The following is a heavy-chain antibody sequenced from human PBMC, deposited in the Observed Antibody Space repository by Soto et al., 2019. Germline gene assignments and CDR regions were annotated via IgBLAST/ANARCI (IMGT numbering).Heavy chain of an antibody. V-gene: IGHV3-21*01. CDR2: VSKSDYT. CDR1: GFYFNNYG. D-gene: IGHD2-2*01. Sequence: GGSLRLSCAVSGFYFNNYGINWVRQAPGKGLEWVSSVSKSDYTYYSDSVKGRFTISRDNAKNSVSLQMNSLRAEDTAVYYCAREDSIIIPAVSDFWGQGXLVTVSS. CDR3: AREDSIIIPAVSDF. J-gene: IGHJ4*02.